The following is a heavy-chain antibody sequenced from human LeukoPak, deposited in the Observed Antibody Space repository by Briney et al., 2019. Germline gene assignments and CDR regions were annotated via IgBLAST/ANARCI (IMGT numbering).Heavy chain of an antibody. CDR2: ISGSGGST. CDR3: AKVEGIGYCSSTSCYSPFDY. Sequence: GGSLRLSCASSGFTFSSYAMSWVRQAPGKGLEWVSAISGSGGSTYYADSVKGRFTISRDNSKTTLYLQMNSLRAEDTAVYYCAKVEGIGYCSSTSCYSPFDYWGQGTLVTVSS. V-gene: IGHV3-23*01. D-gene: IGHD2-2*02. J-gene: IGHJ4*02. CDR1: GFTFSSYA.